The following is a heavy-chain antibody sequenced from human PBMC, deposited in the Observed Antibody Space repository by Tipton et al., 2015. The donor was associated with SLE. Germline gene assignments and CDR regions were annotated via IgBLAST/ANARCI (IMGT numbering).Heavy chain of an antibody. CDR2: INQDGSEK. J-gene: IGHJ3*02. D-gene: IGHD3-22*01. Sequence: PRLSCAASGFTFTSYWMSWVRQAPGKGLEWVANINQDGSEKFYVDSVEDRFTVSRDNSKNTLYLQMNSLRAEDTAVYYCAKDPIVVVIGAFDIWGQGTMVTVSS. CDR1: GFTFTSYW. V-gene: IGHV3-7*03. CDR3: AKDPIVVVIGAFDI.